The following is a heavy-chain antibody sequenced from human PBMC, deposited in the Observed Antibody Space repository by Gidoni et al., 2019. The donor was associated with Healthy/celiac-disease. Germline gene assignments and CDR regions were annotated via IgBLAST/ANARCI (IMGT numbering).Heavy chain of an antibody. CDR2: ISGSGGST. CDR1: GFPFSSYA. Sequence: EVQLLESGGGLVQPGGSLRLSCAASGFPFSSYAMSWVRQAPGKGLEWVSAISGSGGSTYYADSVKGRFTISRDNSKNTLYLQMNSLRAEDTAVYYCAKGYYYDSSGYSGGFDYWGQGTLVTVSS. CDR3: AKGYYYDSSGYSGGFDY. D-gene: IGHD3-22*01. V-gene: IGHV3-23*01. J-gene: IGHJ4*02.